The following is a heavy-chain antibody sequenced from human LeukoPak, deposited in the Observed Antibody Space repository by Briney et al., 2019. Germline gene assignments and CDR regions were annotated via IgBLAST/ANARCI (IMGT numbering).Heavy chain of an antibody. Sequence: RGSLRLSCAASGFTFSGYAMNWVRQTPGKGLEWVSAISGSGGSTYYADSVKGRFTISRDNSKNTLYLQMNSLRADDTAVYYCARIPISYYGSGSPYYFDYWGQGTLVTVSS. CDR2: ISGSGGST. D-gene: IGHD3-10*01. V-gene: IGHV3-23*01. J-gene: IGHJ4*02. CDR1: GFTFSGYA. CDR3: ARIPISYYGSGSPYYFDY.